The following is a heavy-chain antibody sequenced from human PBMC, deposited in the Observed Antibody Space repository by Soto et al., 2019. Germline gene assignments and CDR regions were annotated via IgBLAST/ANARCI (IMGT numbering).Heavy chain of an antibody. Sequence: GGSLRLSCAASGFTFSSYGMHWVRQAPGKGLEWVAVISYDGSNKYYADSVKGRFTISRDNSKNTLYLQMNSLRAEDTAVYYCAKDDFVVAGMRNFRFGYFDYWGQGTLVTVSS. V-gene: IGHV3-30*18. D-gene: IGHD6-19*01. CDR1: GFTFSSYG. J-gene: IGHJ4*02. CDR3: AKDDFVVAGMRNFRFGYFDY. CDR2: ISYDGSNK.